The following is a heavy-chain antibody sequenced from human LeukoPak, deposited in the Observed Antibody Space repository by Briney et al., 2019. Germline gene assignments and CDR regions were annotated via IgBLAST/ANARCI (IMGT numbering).Heavy chain of an antibody. D-gene: IGHD2-15*01. J-gene: IGHJ4*02. CDR1: GGTFSSYA. V-gene: IGHV1-69*04. Sequence: SVKVSCKASGGTFSSYAISWVRQAPGQGLEWXGRIIPIFGIANYAQKFQGRVTITADKSTSTAYMELSSLRSEDTAVYYCARACSGGSCPIDYWGQGTLVTVSS. CDR3: ARACSGGSCPIDY. CDR2: IIPIFGIA.